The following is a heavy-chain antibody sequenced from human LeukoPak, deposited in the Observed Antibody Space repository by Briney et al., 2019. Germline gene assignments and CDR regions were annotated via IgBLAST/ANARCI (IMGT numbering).Heavy chain of an antibody. CDR2: IYPGDSDT. J-gene: IGHJ4*02. CDR1: GYSFTSYW. Sequence: GESLKISCQGSGYSFTSYWIGWVRQMPGKGLEWMGIIYPGDSDTRYSPSFQGQVTISADKSISTAYLQWSSLKASDTAMYYCARLPITYYYGSGSYNYFDYWGQGTLVTVSS. V-gene: IGHV5-51*01. D-gene: IGHD3-10*01. CDR3: ARLPITYYYGSGSYNYFDY.